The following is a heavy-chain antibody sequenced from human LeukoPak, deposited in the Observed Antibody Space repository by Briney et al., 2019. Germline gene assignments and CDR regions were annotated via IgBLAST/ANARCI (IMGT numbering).Heavy chain of an antibody. CDR1: GGSISSSNW. Sequence: PSGTLSLTCAVSGGSISSSNWWSWVRQPPGKGLEWIGEIYHSGSTNYNPSLKSRVTISVDKSKNQFSLKLSSVTAADTAVYYCARFPSTYYDSSGYYYGDYWGQGTLVTVSS. V-gene: IGHV4-4*02. CDR2: IYHSGST. J-gene: IGHJ4*02. D-gene: IGHD3-22*01. CDR3: ARFPSTYYDSSGYYYGDY.